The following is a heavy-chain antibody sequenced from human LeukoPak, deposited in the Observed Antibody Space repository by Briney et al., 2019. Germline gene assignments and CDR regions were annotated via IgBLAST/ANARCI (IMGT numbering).Heavy chain of an antibody. J-gene: IGHJ4*02. V-gene: IGHV3-21*01. CDR3: ARGRAVAGSYYFDY. CDR2: ISASSTYI. Sequence: GGSLRLSCVASGFTFSTYSMNWVRQAPGKGLEWVSSISASSTYIYYADSVKGRFTISRDNAGYSLSLQMNSLRAEDTAVYYCARGRAVAGSYYFDYWGQGTLVTVSS. D-gene: IGHD6-19*01. CDR1: GFTFSTYS.